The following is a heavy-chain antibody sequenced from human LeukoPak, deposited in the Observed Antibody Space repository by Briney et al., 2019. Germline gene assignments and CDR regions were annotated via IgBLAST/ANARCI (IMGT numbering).Heavy chain of an antibody. V-gene: IGHV4-34*01. CDR2: INHSGST. CDR1: GGSFSGYY. CDR3: ASVAGTSVSNWFDP. Sequence: SETLSLTCAVYGGSFSGYYWSWIRQPPGKGLEWIGEINHSGSTNYNPSLKSRVTMSVDTSKNQFSLKLSSVTAAGTAVYYCASVAGTSVSNWFDPWGQGTLVTVSS. D-gene: IGHD6-19*01. J-gene: IGHJ5*02.